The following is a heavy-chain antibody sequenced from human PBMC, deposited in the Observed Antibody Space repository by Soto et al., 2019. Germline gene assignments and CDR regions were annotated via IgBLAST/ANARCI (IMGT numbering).Heavy chain of an antibody. Sequence: GGSLRLSCAASGFTFSSYGMHWVRQAPGKGLEWVAVIWYDGSNKYYADSVKGRFTISRDNSKNTLYLQMNSLRAEETAVYYCARDQDIRDGYIDPGYYGMDVWGQGTTVTVSS. CDR3: ARDQDIRDGYIDPGYYGMDV. CDR1: GFTFSSYG. V-gene: IGHV3-33*01. CDR2: IWYDGSNK. D-gene: IGHD5-12*01. J-gene: IGHJ6*02.